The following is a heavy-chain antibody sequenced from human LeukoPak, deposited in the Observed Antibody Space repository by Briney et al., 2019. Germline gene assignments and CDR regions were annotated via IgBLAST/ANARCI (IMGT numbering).Heavy chain of an antibody. CDR3: ATTPPWDYDILTGYYNHYFFDY. V-gene: IGHV4-59*08. J-gene: IGHJ4*02. D-gene: IGHD3-9*01. CDR2: IYYSGST. Sequence: SETLSLTCTVSGGSISSYYWSWIRQPPGKGLEWIGYIYYSGSTNYNPSLKSRVTISVDTSKNQFSLKLSSVTAADTAVYYCATTPPWDYDILTGYYNHYFFDYWGQGTLVTVSS. CDR1: GGSISSYY.